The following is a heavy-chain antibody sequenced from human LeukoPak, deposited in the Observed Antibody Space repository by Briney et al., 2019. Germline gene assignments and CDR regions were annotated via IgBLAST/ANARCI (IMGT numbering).Heavy chain of an antibody. Sequence: GSLRLSCTVSGFTFNTYGMSWVRQPPGKGLEWIGTIFRIGSTYYNPSLKSRVTISVDTSKNQFSLKLSSVTAADTALYYCARVIDVAAAGYFDSWGQGTQVTVSS. CDR3: ARVIDVAAAGYFDS. CDR2: IFRIGST. J-gene: IGHJ4*02. D-gene: IGHD6-13*01. CDR1: GFTFNTYG. V-gene: IGHV4-38-2*02.